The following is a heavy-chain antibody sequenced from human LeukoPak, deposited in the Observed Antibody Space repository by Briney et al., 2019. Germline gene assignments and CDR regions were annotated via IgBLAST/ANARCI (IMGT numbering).Heavy chain of an antibody. CDR1: GGSSSNYY. V-gene: IGHV4-59*08. CDR2: IYNSGST. Sequence: SETLSLTCTVSGGSSSNYYWSGIRRPPGKRLEWIGYIYNSGSTKYNPSLKSRVTISVGTSNNQFSLRLSSVTAADTAMYYCARHRRSDADCFDLWGQGSMVTVSS. D-gene: IGHD2-21*01. CDR3: ARHRRSDADCFDL. J-gene: IGHJ3*01.